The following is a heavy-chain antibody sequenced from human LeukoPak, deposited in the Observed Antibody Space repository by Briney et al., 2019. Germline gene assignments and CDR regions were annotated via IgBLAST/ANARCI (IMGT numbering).Heavy chain of an antibody. V-gene: IGHV3-15*01. J-gene: IGHJ3*02. D-gene: IGHD6-13*01. CDR1: GFTFNNAW. CDR2: IKSKTDGGTT. Sequence: PGGSLRLSCAASGFTFNNAWMSWVRQPPGKGLEWVGRIKSKTDGGTTDYAALVKGKFTISRDDSKNTVYLQMNSLKTEDTAVYYCTTDPFKQQLIVDDAFDIWGQGTMVTVSS. CDR3: TTDPFKQQLIVDDAFDI.